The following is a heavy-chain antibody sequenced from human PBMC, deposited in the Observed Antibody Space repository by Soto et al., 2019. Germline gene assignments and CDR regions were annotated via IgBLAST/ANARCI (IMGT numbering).Heavy chain of an antibody. CDR3: ARAAYGSGSYYASYFYYALDV. Sequence: SETLSLTCTVSGASISNYYWSWVRQPPGKGLEWIGYILYTGNANYNPSLKSRVTMSEDASKNQVYLKISSLTAADTAVYYCARAAYGSGSYYASYFYYALDVWGQGTTVTVYS. D-gene: IGHD3-10*01. V-gene: IGHV4-59*01. J-gene: IGHJ6*02. CDR1: GASISNYY. CDR2: ILYTGNA.